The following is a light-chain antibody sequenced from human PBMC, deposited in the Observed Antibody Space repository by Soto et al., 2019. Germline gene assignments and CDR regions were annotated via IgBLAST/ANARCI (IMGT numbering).Light chain of an antibody. CDR2: KAS. J-gene: IGKJ3*01. Sequence: DLQLTQSPSTQSASVGDRVTLTCRASQSINGWLAWYPPKPGQAPNLLIYKASTLESGIPSKFSGSRSRTEFTLTVRILKPYALANYYCHQYHNFPRMFGSGTKVDI. V-gene: IGKV1-5*03. CDR1: QSINGW. CDR3: HQYHNFPRM.